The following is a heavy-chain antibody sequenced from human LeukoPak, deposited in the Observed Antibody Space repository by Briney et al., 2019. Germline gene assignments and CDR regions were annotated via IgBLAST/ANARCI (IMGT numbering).Heavy chain of an antibody. CDR2: VYDIGST. D-gene: IGHD5-24*01. CDR1: GGSIGSHY. Sequence: PSETLSLTCTVSGGSIGSHYWTWIRQTPGKGLEWIGYVYDIGSTKYNPSLKSRVTISVDTSKNQFSLKLSSVTAADTAVYYCARVPGDGYDYWGQGTLVTVSS. CDR3: ARVPGDGYDY. V-gene: IGHV4-59*08. J-gene: IGHJ4*02.